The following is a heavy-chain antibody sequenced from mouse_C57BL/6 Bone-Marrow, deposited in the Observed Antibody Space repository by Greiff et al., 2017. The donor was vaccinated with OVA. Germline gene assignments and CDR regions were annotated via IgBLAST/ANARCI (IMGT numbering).Heavy chain of an antibody. D-gene: IGHD1-1*01. V-gene: IGHV14-3*01. CDR1: GFNIKNTY. CDR3: ARYTTVVALDFDV. Sequence: DVQLVESVAELVRPGASVKLSCTASGFNIKNTYMHWVKQRPEQGLEWIGRIDPANGNTKYAPKFQGKATITADTSSNTAYLQLSSLTSEDTAIYYCARYTTVVALDFDVWGTGTTVTVSS. CDR2: IDPANGNT. J-gene: IGHJ1*03.